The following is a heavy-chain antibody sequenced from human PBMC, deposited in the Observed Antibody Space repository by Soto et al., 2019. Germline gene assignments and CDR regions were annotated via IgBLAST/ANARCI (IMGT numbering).Heavy chain of an antibody. D-gene: IGHD2-8*01. Sequence: QLQLQESGPGLVKPSETLSLTCTVSGGSISSSSYYWGWIRQPPGKGLEWIGSIYYSGSTYYNPSLKSRVTISVDTSKNQFSLKLSSVTAADTAVYYCARRRSGYCTNGLCYTVSWFDPWGQGTLVTVSS. J-gene: IGHJ5*02. V-gene: IGHV4-39*01. CDR3: ARRRSGYCTNGLCYTVSWFDP. CDR1: GGSISSSSYY. CDR2: IYYSGST.